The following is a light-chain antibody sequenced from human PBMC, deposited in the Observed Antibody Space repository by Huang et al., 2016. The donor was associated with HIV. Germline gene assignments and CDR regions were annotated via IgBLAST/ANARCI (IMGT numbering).Light chain of an antibody. J-gene: IGKJ2*01. CDR1: QSISTN. V-gene: IGKV3-15*01. CDR2: GAS. Sequence: EIVMTQSPVTLSVSPGERAALSCRASQSISTNLAWYQQKPGQAPRLLIYGASSRATAIPDRVSGSGFETEFTLTISSLQSEDFVVYYCQQYNKWPYTFGQGTKLEIK. CDR3: QQYNKWPYT.